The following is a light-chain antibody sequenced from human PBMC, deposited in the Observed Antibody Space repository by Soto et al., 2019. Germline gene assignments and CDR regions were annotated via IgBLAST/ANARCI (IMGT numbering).Light chain of an antibody. Sequence: DIKMTQSPSSLSASVGDRVTITCRASQSISSYLNWYQQKTGKGPKLLIYGASSFQSGDPSRFSGSGSGTDFTLTVSSLQPEDFATYYCQQSYSTPWSFGQGTKLEIK. CDR2: GAS. V-gene: IGKV1-39*01. CDR1: QSISSY. J-gene: IGKJ1*01. CDR3: QQSYSTPWS.